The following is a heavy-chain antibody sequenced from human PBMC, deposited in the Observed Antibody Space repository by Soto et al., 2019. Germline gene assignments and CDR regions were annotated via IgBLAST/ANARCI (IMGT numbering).Heavy chain of an antibody. V-gene: IGHV3-30-3*01. CDR3: AREHYYDSSGYYSWFDP. J-gene: IGHJ5*02. CDR2: ISYDGSNK. D-gene: IGHD3-22*01. CDR1: GFTFSSYA. Sequence: GGSLRLSCAASGFTFSSYAMHWVRQAPGKGLEWVAVISYDGSNKYYADSVKGRFTISRDNSKNTLYLQMNSLRAEDTAVYYCAREHYYDSSGYYSWFDPWGQGTLVTVSS.